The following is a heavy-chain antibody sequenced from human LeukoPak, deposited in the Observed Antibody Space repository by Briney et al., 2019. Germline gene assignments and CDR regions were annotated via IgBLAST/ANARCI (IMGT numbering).Heavy chain of an antibody. D-gene: IGHD3-10*02. CDR1: GGSISSGSYY. V-gene: IGHV4-61*02. Sequence: PSETLSLTCTVSGGSISSGSYYWSWIRQPAGKGLEWIGRIYTSGSTNYNPSLKRRVTISVDTSKNQFSLKLSSVTAADTAVYYCARGLPYYYVLAFDIWGQGTMVTVSS. J-gene: IGHJ3*02. CDR3: ARGLPYYYVLAFDI. CDR2: IYTSGST.